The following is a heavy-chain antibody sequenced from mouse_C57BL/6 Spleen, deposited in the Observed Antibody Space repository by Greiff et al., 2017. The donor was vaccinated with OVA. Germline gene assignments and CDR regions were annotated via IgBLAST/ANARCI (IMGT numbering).Heavy chain of an antibody. V-gene: IGHV1-72*01. Sequence: QVQLQQPGAELVKPGASVKLSCKASGYTFTSYWMHWVKQRPGRGLEWIGRIGPNSGGTKYNEKFKSKATLTVDKPSSTAYMQLSSLTSEDTAVYYCARVYDDDDAMDYWGQGTSVTVSS. CDR2: IGPNSGGT. D-gene: IGHD2-4*01. J-gene: IGHJ4*01. CDR3: ARVYDDDDAMDY. CDR1: GYTFTSYW.